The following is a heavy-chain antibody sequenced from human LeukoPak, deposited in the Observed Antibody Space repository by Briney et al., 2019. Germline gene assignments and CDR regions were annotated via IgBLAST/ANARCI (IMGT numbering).Heavy chain of an antibody. CDR2: ISYDGSNK. CDR1: GFTFSSYG. V-gene: IGHV3-30*18. CDR3: AKVQKGAAAGPDY. D-gene: IGHD6-13*01. Sequence: QTGGSLRLSCAASGFTFSSYGMHWVRQAPGKGLEWVAVISYDGSNKYYADSVKGRFTISRDNSKNTLYLQMNSLRAEDTAVYYCAKVQKGAAAGPDYWGQGTLVTVSS. J-gene: IGHJ4*02.